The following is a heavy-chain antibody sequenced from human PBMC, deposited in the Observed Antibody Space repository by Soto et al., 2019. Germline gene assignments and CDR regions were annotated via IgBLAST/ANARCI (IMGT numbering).Heavy chain of an antibody. CDR2: ISAYNGNT. V-gene: IGHV1-18*01. CDR1: GYTFTSYG. J-gene: IGHJ4*02. D-gene: IGHD3-22*01. CDR3: ARDVGYYESSGYYPYYFDY. Sequence: ASVKVSCKASGYTFTSYGISWVRQAPGQGLEWMGWISAYNGNTNYAQKLQGRVTMTTDTSTSTAYMELRSLRSDDTAVYYCARDVGYYESSGYYPYYFDYWGQGTLVTVSS.